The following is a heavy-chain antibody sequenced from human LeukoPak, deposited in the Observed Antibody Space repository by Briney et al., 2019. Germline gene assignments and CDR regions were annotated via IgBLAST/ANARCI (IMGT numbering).Heavy chain of an antibody. J-gene: IGHJ4*02. CDR2: IRHDGSNR. CDR1: GFTFSTFG. D-gene: IGHD5-12*01. CDR3: ARGEDSGYDLRGY. V-gene: IGHV3-30*02. Sequence: GGSLRLSCTASGFTFSTFGMHWVRQAPGKGLEWVTFIRHDGSNRYYADSVKGRFTISRDNSKNTLYLQMNSLRAEDTAVYYCARGEDSGYDLRGYWGQGILVTVSS.